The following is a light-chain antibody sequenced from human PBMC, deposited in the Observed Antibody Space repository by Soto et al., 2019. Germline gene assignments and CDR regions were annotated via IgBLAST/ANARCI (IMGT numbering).Light chain of an antibody. CDR3: QQYNNWVT. J-gene: IGKJ3*01. CDR1: HSVSSN. CDR2: GAS. V-gene: IGKV3-15*01. Sequence: EIVMTQSPATLSVSPGERATLSSRASHSVSSNLAWYQQKPGQAPRLLIYGASTRATGIPARFSGSGSGTEFTLTISSLQSEDFAVYFCQQYNNWVTFGPGTKVDI.